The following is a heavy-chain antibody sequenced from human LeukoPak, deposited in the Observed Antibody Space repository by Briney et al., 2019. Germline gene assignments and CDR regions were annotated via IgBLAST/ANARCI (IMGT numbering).Heavy chain of an antibody. CDR1: GGSISNYY. D-gene: IGHD1-26*01. J-gene: IGHJ4*02. V-gene: IGHV4-59*01. CDR3: ARDRELGY. CDR2: IYYSGNT. Sequence: SETLSLTCTVSGGSISNYYWSWIRQPPGKGLEWIGYIYYSGNTNYNPSLESRVTISVDTSKNQFSLKVTSVTEADTAVYYCARDRELGYWGQGTLVTVSS.